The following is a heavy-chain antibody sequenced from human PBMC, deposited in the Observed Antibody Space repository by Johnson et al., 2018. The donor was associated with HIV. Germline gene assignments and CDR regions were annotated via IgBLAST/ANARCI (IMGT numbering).Heavy chain of an antibody. D-gene: IGHD4-17*01. CDR1: RIFFDDYG. CDR2: LNCSGGRT. V-gene: IGHV3-20*04. Sequence: VQLVESGGGLVRPGGSLRLSCSESRIFFDDYGMRGVRQSPGKGLEWVSGLNCSGGRTGYVDSVKGRFTISRDNSKNTLYLQMSSLRAEDTAVYYCARMTTTVSHHDAFDIRGQGT. J-gene: IGHJ3*02. CDR3: ARMTTTVSHHDAFDI.